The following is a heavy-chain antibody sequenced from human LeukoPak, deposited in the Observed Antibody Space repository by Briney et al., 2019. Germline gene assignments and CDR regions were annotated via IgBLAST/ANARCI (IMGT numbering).Heavy chain of an antibody. J-gene: IGHJ4*02. Sequence: ASVKVSCKASGYTFTGYYMHWVRQAPGQGLEWMGWINPNSGGTNYAQKFQGRVTMTRDTSISTAYMELSRLRSDDTAVYYCVRDRGDYYDSSGPFDYWGQGTLVTVSS. CDR3: VRDRGDYYDSSGPFDY. D-gene: IGHD3-22*01. CDR1: GYTFTGYY. CDR2: INPNSGGT. V-gene: IGHV1-2*02.